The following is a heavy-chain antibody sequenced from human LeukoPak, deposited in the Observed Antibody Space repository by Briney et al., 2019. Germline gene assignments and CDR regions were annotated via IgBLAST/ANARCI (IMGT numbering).Heavy chain of an antibody. CDR3: ARSITMIVVGRDNWFDP. Sequence: SVKVSCKASGGTFSSYAISWVRQAPGQGLEWMGRIIPIFGTANYAQKFQGRVTITTDESTSTAYMELSSLRSEDTAVYYCARSITMIVVGRDNWFDPWGQGTLVTVSS. CDR2: IIPIFGTA. V-gene: IGHV1-69*05. CDR1: GGTFSSYA. J-gene: IGHJ5*02. D-gene: IGHD3-22*01.